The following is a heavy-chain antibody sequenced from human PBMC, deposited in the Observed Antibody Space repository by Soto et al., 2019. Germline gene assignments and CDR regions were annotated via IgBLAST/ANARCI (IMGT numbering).Heavy chain of an antibody. CDR3: ARTFGGNTYLYDYAGMDV. CDR2: ISPKTGGA. J-gene: IGHJ6*01. D-gene: IGHD3-16*01. Sequence: ASVKVSCKASGYTFTGHYIHWVRQGPGQGPEWMGWISPKTGGANYAQKFQGRVTMTRDTSTSTVYMDLNRLTSGDTAVYYCARTFGGNTYLYDYAGMDVWGQGTTVTVSS. CDR1: GYTFTGHY. V-gene: IGHV1-2*02.